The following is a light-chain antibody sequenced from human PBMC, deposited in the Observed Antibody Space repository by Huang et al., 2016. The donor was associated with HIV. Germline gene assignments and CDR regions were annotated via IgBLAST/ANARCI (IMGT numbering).Light chain of an antibody. CDR1: QNINTY. CDR2: SAS. Sequence: DILLTQSPSSLSASVGDRVTITCRASQNINTYLNWYQTKPGKAPNLLIHSASTLQTGVPSRFSGSGSGTDFTLTVNSLQPEDSATYYCQQGYSALITFGQGTRL. V-gene: IGKV1-39*01. CDR3: QQGYSALIT. J-gene: IGKJ5*01.